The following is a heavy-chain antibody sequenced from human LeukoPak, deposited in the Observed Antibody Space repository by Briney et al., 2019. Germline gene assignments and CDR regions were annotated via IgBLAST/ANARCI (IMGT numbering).Heavy chain of an antibody. J-gene: IGHJ4*02. Sequence: ASVKVSCKASGYTVTGYYMHWVRQAPGQGLEWMGWISAYNGNTKYAQKFQGRVTLTTDTSTSTAYMELRSLRSDDTAVYYCARGLPPRRNYDSRGYYSYYFDYWGQGTLVTVSS. D-gene: IGHD3-22*01. CDR3: ARGLPPRRNYDSRGYYSYYFDY. CDR1: GYTVTGYY. V-gene: IGHV1-18*04. CDR2: ISAYNGNT.